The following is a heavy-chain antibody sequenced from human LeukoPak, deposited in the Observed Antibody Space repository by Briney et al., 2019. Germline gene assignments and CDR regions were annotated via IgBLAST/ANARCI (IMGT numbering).Heavy chain of an antibody. D-gene: IGHD6-13*01. Sequence: SETLSLTCTVSGGSISSYYWSWIRQPPGKGLEWMGYIYYCGSTNYNPSLKSRVTISVDTSKNQFSLKLSSVTAADTAVYYCARALRPGIAAAGSFDIWGQGTMVTVSS. V-gene: IGHV4-59*01. CDR1: GGSISSYY. CDR2: IYYCGST. CDR3: ARALRPGIAAAGSFDI. J-gene: IGHJ3*02.